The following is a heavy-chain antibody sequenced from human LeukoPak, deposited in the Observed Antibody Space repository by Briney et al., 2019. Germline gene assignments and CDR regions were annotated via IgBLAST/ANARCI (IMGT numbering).Heavy chain of an antibody. V-gene: IGHV1-69*04. J-gene: IGHJ4*02. D-gene: IGHD5-18*01. CDR1: GGTFSSYA. Sequence: ASVKVSCKASGGTFSSYAISWVRQAPGQGLEWMGRIIPILGIANYAQKFQGRVTITADKSTSTAYMELSSLRSEDTAVCYCAGTPGIQLWIDYWGQGTLVTVSS. CDR3: AGTPGIQLWIDY. CDR2: IIPILGIA.